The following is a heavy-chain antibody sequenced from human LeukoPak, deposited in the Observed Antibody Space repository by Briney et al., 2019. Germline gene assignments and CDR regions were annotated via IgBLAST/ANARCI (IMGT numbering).Heavy chain of an antibody. CDR3: ARGKRMYDTQGYFDY. CDR1: GFTFSSYA. CDR2: ISYDGSNK. D-gene: IGHD3-22*01. J-gene: IGHJ4*02. Sequence: GRSLRLSCAASGFTFSSYAMHWVRQAPGKGLEWVAVISYDGSNKYYADSVKGRFTISRDNSKNTLYLQMNSLRAEDTAVYYCARGKRMYDTQGYFDYWGQGTLVTVSS. V-gene: IGHV3-30-3*01.